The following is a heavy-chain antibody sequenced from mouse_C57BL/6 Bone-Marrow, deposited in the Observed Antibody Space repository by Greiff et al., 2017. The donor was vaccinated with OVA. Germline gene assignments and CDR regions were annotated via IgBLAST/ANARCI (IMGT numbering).Heavy chain of an antibody. CDR2: IDPSDSET. V-gene: IGHV1-52*01. D-gene: IGHD1-1*01. CDR1: GYTFTSYW. CDR3: ARDYYGSSYWYFDV. Sequence: VQLQQPGAELVRPGSSVKLSCKASGYTFTSYWMHWVKQRPIQGLEWIGNIDPSDSETHYNQKFKDKATLTVDKSSSTAYMQLSSLTSEDSAVYECARDYYGSSYWYFDVWGTGTTVTVSA. J-gene: IGHJ1*03.